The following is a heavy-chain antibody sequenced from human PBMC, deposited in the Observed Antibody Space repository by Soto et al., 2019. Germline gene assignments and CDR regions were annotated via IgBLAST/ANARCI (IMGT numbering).Heavy chain of an antibody. CDR2: IFHSGST. Sequence: LSLTCSVSGGSIRSGSYYWSWIRQHPGKALEWIGYIFHSGSTYYNPSLKSRVTMSVDKSKNQFSLKLSSVTAADTAVYYCASSGQLPTLIREGGRYFDYWGQGTLVTVSS. D-gene: IGHD2-2*01. V-gene: IGHV4-31*03. CDR3: ASSGQLPTLIREGGRYFDY. CDR1: GGSIRSGSYY. J-gene: IGHJ4*02.